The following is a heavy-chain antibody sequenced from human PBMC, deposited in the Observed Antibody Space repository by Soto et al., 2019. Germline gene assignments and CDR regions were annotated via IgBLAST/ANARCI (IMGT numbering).Heavy chain of an antibody. J-gene: IGHJ3*02. CDR3: AKDIGITMVRGVSHAFDI. Sequence: PGGSLRLSCAASGFTFSSYGVHWVRQAPGKGLEWVAVISYDGSNKYYADSVKGRFTISRDNSKNTLYLQMNSLRAEDTAVYYCAKDIGITMVRGVSHAFDIWGQGTMVTVSS. CDR1: GFTFSSYG. CDR2: ISYDGSNK. V-gene: IGHV3-30*18. D-gene: IGHD3-10*01.